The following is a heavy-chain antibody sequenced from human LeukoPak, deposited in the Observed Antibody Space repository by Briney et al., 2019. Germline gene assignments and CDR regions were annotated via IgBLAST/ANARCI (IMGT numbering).Heavy chain of an antibody. D-gene: IGHD5-12*01. CDR1: GGSISSYY. Sequence: SETLSLTCTVSGGSISSYYWSWIRQPPGKGLEWIGYIYYSGSTNYKPSLKSRVTISVDTSKNQFSLKLSSVTAADTAVYYCATYEGLKESFDYWGQGTLVTVSS. J-gene: IGHJ4*02. CDR2: IYYSGST. V-gene: IGHV4-59*08. CDR3: ATYEGLKESFDY.